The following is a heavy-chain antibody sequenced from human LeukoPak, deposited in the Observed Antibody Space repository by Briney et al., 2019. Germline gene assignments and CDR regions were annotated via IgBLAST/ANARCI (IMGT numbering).Heavy chain of an antibody. V-gene: IGHV3-21*01. CDR1: GFTFVSSG. CDR3: ARDSGYCSSTGCYVHYFDY. CDR2: ISSSSGYI. D-gene: IGHD2-2*01. J-gene: IGHJ4*02. Sequence: PGGSLRLSCAASGFTFVSSGMHWVRQTPGKGLEWVSSISSSSGYINYADSVKGRFTVSRDNAKNSLYLQMNSLRAEDTAVYYCARDSGYCSSTGCYVHYFDYWGQGTLVTVSS.